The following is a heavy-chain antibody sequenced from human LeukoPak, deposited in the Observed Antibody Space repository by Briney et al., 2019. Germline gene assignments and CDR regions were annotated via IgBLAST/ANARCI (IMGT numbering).Heavy chain of an antibody. CDR2: INHSGST. CDR1: GGFFSGYY. Sequence: SETLSLTCAVYGGFFSGYYWSWIRQPPGKGLEWIGEINHSGSTNYNPSLKSRVTISVDTSKNQFSLKLSSVTAADTAVYYCARAGCGGDCYSVIFSYFDYWGQGTLVTVSS. D-gene: IGHD2-21*02. J-gene: IGHJ4*02. V-gene: IGHV4-34*01. CDR3: ARAGCGGDCYSVIFSYFDY.